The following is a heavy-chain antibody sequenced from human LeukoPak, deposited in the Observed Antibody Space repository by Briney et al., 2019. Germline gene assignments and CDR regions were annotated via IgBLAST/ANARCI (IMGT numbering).Heavy chain of an antibody. V-gene: IGHV3-23*01. CDR3: TKGPGPSIVEAYLYMDV. D-gene: IGHD6-19*01. J-gene: IGHJ6*03. Sequence: GGSLRLSCAASGFTFSSYGMNWVRRAPGTGLEWVSGISGSSGSTFYADSMKGRSTISRDNSKNTLFLQMNSLRVEDTAVYYCTKGPGPSIVEAYLYMDVWGKGTTVTVSS. CDR2: ISGSSGST. CDR1: GFTFSSYG.